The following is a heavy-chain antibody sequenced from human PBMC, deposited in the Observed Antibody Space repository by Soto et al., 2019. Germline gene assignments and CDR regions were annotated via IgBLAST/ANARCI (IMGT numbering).Heavy chain of an antibody. CDR1: GFSLDEYG. V-gene: IGHV3-20*04. Sequence: ESGGGVVRPGGSLRLACAISGFSLDEYGMSRVRQAPGKGPEWVSGMHRNGGITGYADSVKGRFTISRDDAKNSLYLQMNSLRAEDTAFYYCARDHRWGYEYGDYGDSWGHGTLVTVSS. CDR3: ARDHRWGYEYGDYGDS. CDR2: MHRNGGIT. J-gene: IGHJ5*01. D-gene: IGHD4-17*01.